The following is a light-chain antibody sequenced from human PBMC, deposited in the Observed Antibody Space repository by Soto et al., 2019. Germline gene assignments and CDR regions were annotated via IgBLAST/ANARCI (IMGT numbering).Light chain of an antibody. CDR2: GNS. CDR3: QSYDSSLRGVV. Sequence: QLVLTQPPSVSGAPGQRGTISCTGSSSNIGAGYDVHWYQQLPGTAPKLLIYGNSNRPSGVPDRFSGSKSGTSASLAITGLQAGDEADYYCQSYDSSLRGVVFGGGTKLTVL. J-gene: IGLJ2*01. V-gene: IGLV1-40*01. CDR1: SSNIGAGYD.